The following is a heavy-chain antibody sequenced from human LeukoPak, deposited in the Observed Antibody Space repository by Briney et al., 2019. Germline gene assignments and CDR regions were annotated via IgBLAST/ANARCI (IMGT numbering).Heavy chain of an antibody. CDR1: GGTFSIYA. CDR2: IIPIFGTA. J-gene: IGHJ5*02. CDR3: ARVEEEYSSFNWFDP. D-gene: IGHD6-6*01. Sequence: SVKLSCKASGGTFSIYAISWVRQAPGQGLEWMGGIIPIFGTANYAQKFQGRVTITTEESTSTAYMELSSLRSEDTAVYYCARVEEEYSSFNWFDPWGQGTLVTVSS. V-gene: IGHV1-69*05.